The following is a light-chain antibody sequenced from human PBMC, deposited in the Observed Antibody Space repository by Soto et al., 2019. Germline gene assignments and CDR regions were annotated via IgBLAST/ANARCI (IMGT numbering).Light chain of an antibody. J-gene: IGKJ1*01. CDR3: QQYNSYWT. Sequence: DIQMTQSPSTLSASVGDRVTITCRASQSISSLLAWYQQKPGKAPKLLIYKASTLKSGVPSRFSGSGSGTEFTLTISSLQPDDFATYYCQQYNSYWTFGQGTKVEIK. CDR1: QSISSL. V-gene: IGKV1-5*03. CDR2: KAS.